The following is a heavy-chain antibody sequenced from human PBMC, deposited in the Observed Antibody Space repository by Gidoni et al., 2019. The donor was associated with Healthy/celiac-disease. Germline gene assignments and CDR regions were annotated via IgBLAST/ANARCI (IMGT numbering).Heavy chain of an antibody. D-gene: IGHD3-22*01. Sequence: QVQLVQSGAEVKKPGSSVKVSCKVSGGTFSSYAISWVRQAPGQGLEWMGGIIPIFGTANYAQKFQGRVTITADESTSTAYMELSSLRSEDTAVYYCARIDDSSGYYLVADAFDIWGQGTMVTVSS. CDR1: GGTFSSYA. CDR2: IIPIFGTA. CDR3: ARIDDSSGYYLVADAFDI. J-gene: IGHJ3*02. V-gene: IGHV1-69*01.